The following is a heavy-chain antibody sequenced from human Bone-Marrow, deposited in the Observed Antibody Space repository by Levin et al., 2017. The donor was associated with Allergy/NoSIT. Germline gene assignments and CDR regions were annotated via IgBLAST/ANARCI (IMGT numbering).Heavy chain of an antibody. V-gene: IGHV3-30-3*01. CDR1: GFTFRAFA. CDR2: ISYDGTDK. CDR3: TRTGVEVAGPFDY. J-gene: IGHJ4*02. D-gene: IGHD5-24*01. Sequence: SCATSGFTFRAFAMHWVRQAPGKGLEWVASISYDGTDKYYADSVRGRFTVSRDNSKTTLYLQMNSLRAEDSAVYYCTRTGVEVAGPFDYWGQGTLVTVSS.